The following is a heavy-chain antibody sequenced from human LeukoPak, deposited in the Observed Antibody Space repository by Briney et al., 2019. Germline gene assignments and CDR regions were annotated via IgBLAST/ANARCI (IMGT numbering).Heavy chain of an antibody. Sequence: SETLSLTCTVSWRSISSKSYFWGWIREPPGEGLECFGSIYYSGSTYYNPSLKSRVTISVDTSKNQFSLKLSSVTAADTAVYYCARRTYSTPLFDYWGQGTLVTVSS. D-gene: IGHD2-15*01. J-gene: IGHJ4*02. CDR2: IYYSGST. CDR3: ARRTYSTPLFDY. CDR1: WRSISSKSYF. V-gene: IGHV4-39*01.